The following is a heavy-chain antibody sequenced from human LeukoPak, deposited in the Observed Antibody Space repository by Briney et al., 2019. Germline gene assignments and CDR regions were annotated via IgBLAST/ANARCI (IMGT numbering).Heavy chain of an antibody. Sequence: RPGGSLRLSCAASGFTFSSYSMNWVRQAPGKGLEWVSSISSSSSYIYYADSVKGRFTISRDNAKNSLYLQMNSLRAKDTAVYYCARGGTEGYYMDVWGKGTTVTVSS. D-gene: IGHD1-1*01. CDR3: ARGGTEGYYMDV. CDR2: ISSSSSYI. CDR1: GFTFSSYS. J-gene: IGHJ6*03. V-gene: IGHV3-21*01.